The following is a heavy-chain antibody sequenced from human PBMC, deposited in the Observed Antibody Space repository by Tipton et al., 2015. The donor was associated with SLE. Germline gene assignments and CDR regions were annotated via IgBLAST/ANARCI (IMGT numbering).Heavy chain of an antibody. V-gene: IGHV3-23*01. Sequence: SLRLSCAASGFIFTDYAITWVRQAPGKGLEWVSAISGSGGSTYYADSVKGRFTISRDNSKNTLYLQMNSLRAEDTAVYYCAKAYSEPMVQGVRLDYWGQGTLVTVSS. CDR1: GFIFTDYA. CDR3: AKAYSEPMVQGVRLDY. CDR2: ISGSGGST. J-gene: IGHJ4*02. D-gene: IGHD3-10*01.